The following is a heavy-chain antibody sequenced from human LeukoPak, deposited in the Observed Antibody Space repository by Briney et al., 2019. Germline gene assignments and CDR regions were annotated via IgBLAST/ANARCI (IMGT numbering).Heavy chain of an antibody. J-gene: IGHJ4*02. D-gene: IGHD2-8*01. Sequence: GGSLRLSCAASGFTFSSYAMHWVRQAPGKGLEWVAVISYDGSNKYYADSVKGRFSISRDNTKGSLFLQLNSLRAEDTAVYYCARDLGYCTNGVCHMRFDYWGQGTLVAVSS. CDR3: ARDLGYCTNGVCHMRFDY. V-gene: IGHV3-30-3*01. CDR2: ISYDGSNK. CDR1: GFTFSSYA.